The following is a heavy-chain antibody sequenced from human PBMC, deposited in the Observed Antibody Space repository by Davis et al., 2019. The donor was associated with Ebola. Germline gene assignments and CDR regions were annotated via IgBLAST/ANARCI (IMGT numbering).Heavy chain of an antibody. D-gene: IGHD3-16*01. CDR1: AFSVKDVW. CDR2: IMQDGSEK. V-gene: IGHV3-7*03. CDR3: AKSIVGTFGFDY. Sequence: GESLKISCTASAFSVKDVWMSWVRQAPGKGLEWVANIMQDGSEKNYVDSARGRFTISRDNAQNSLFLQMNSLRAEDTAVYYCAKSIVGTFGFDYWGQGTLVTVSS. J-gene: IGHJ4*02.